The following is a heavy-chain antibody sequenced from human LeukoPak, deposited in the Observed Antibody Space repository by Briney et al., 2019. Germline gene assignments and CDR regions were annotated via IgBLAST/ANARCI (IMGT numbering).Heavy chain of an antibody. V-gene: IGHV1-18*01. Sequence: ASVKVSCKASGYTFTSYGISWVRQAPGQGLEWMGWISAYNGNTNYAQKLQGRVTMTTDTSTSTAYMELRSLRSDDTAVYYCARGKILGYCSSTSCYGNAFDIWGQGTMVTVSS. CDR3: ARGKILGYCSSTSCYGNAFDI. J-gene: IGHJ3*02. D-gene: IGHD2-2*01. CDR1: GYTFTSYG. CDR2: ISAYNGNT.